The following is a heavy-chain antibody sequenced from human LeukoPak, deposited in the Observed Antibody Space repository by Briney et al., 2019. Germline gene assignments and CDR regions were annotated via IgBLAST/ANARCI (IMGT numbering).Heavy chain of an antibody. CDR1: GGSISSCY. CDR2: IYTSGST. V-gene: IGHV4-4*07. CDR3: ARMGRHGSGSYGTGVDY. Sequence: SETLSLTCTVSGGSISSCYWSWIRQPAGKGLEWIGRIYTSGSTNYNPSLKSRVTMSVDTSKNQFSLKLSSVTAADTAVYYCARMGRHGSGSYGTGVDYWGQGTLVTVSS. J-gene: IGHJ4*02. D-gene: IGHD3-10*01.